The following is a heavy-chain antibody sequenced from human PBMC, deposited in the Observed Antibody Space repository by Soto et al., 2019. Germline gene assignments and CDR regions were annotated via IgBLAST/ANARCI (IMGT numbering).Heavy chain of an antibody. J-gene: IGHJ5*02. Sequence: QVQLQESGPGLVKPSQTLSLTCTVSGGSISSGGYYWSWIRQHPGKGLEWIGYIYYSGSTYYNPSLKSRVTISVDTSKNPFSLKLSSVTAADTAVYYCARDRRYYGSGSYYNGYNWFDPWGQGTLVTVSS. V-gene: IGHV4-31*03. CDR3: ARDRRYYGSGSYYNGYNWFDP. CDR1: GGSISSGGYY. CDR2: IYYSGST. D-gene: IGHD3-10*01.